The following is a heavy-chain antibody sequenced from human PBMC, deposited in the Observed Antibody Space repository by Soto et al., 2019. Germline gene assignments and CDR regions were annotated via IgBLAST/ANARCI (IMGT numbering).Heavy chain of an antibody. CDR2: ISGSGDNT. CDR1: GFTFSNYV. Sequence: GGSLRLSCAASGFTFSNYVMSWVRQAPGKGLEWVSSISGSGDNTYYADSVKGRFTISRDNAKNSLFLQMNSLRAGDTAVYYCARDRYGYFDYWGQGTLVTVSS. CDR3: ARDRYGYFDY. V-gene: IGHV3-23*01. D-gene: IGHD3-16*01. J-gene: IGHJ4*02.